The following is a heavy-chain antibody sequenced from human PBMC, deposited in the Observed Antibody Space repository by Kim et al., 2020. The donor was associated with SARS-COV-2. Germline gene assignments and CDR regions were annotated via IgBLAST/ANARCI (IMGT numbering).Heavy chain of an antibody. J-gene: IGHJ3*02. CDR2: ISSSSSYT. Sequence: GGSLRLSCAASGFTFRDYYMSWIRQAPGKGLEWVSYISSSSSYTNYADSVKGRFTISRDNPKNSLYLQMNSLRAEDTAVYYCARDAVPADRSDAFDIWGQGTMVTVPS. CDR1: GFTFRDYY. D-gene: IGHD2-2*01. V-gene: IGHV3-11*05. CDR3: ARDAVPADRSDAFDI.